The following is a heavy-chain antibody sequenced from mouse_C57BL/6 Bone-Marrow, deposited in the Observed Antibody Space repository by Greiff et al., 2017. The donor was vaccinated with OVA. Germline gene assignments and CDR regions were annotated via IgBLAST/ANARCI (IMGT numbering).Heavy chain of an antibody. Sequence: EVQLQQSGPELVKPGASVKIPCKASGYTFTDYNMDWVKQSHGKSLEWIGDINPNNGGTIYNQKFKGKATLTVDKSSSTAYMELRSLTSEDTAVYYCARLDYYGSSLWYFDVWGTETTVTVSS. CDR3: ARLDYYGSSLWYFDV. CDR1: GYTFTDYN. D-gene: IGHD1-1*01. CDR2: INPNNGGT. J-gene: IGHJ1*03. V-gene: IGHV1-18*01.